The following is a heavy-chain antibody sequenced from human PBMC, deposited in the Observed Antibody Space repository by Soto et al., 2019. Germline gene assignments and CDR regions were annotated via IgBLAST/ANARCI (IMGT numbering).Heavy chain of an antibody. CDR1: GSSSSDFS. J-gene: IGHJ4*02. Sequence: PGGSRRLSCRVSGSSSSDFSINWVRQAPNKVLEWVSTMTGRGDTTYYAETVQGRFTITRDKSKNTLFLHMTALRADDTAIYFCAKQVYGGNPSPFGSWGQGTLVTVSS. CDR2: MTGRGDTT. D-gene: IGHD4-17*01. V-gene: IGHV3-23*01. CDR3: AKQVYGGNPSPFGS.